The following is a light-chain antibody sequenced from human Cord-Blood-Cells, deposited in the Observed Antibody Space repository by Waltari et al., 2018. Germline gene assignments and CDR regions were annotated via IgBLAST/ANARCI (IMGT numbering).Light chain of an antibody. CDR3: QQYDNRPPT. V-gene: IGKV1-33*01. J-gene: IGKJ4*01. Sequence: DIQMTQSPSSLSASVGDRVTITCQASQDISNYLNWYLQKPGKAPKLLIYDASNLATGVPSRFSGSGSGTDFTFTISSLQPEDIATYYCQQYDNRPPTFGGGTKVEIK. CDR2: DAS. CDR1: QDISNY.